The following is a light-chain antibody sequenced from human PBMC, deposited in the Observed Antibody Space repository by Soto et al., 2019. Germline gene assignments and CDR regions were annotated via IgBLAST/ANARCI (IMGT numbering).Light chain of an antibody. CDR3: NQNGRSPDWDRWT. V-gene: IGKV3-20*01. Sequence: EIVLTQSPATLSLSPGERATLYCRASQSISNSKLAWYQQKPGRAPRHLIYRASNRAAGSPDRFSGSRSGTDFTLTISRLEPADFVMYYCNQNGRSPDWDRWTLDKGTQVEVK. CDR1: QSISNSK. CDR2: RAS. J-gene: IGKJ1*01.